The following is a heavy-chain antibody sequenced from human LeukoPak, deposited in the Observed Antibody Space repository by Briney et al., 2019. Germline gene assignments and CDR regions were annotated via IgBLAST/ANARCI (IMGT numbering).Heavy chain of an antibody. Sequence: GASVKVSCKASGYTFTSYDINWVRQATGQGLEWMGWMNPNSGNTGYAQKFQGRVTMTRNTSISTAYMELSSLRSEDTAVYYCARGPRYCTNGVCYNYFDYWGQGTLVTVCS. D-gene: IGHD2-8*01. J-gene: IGHJ4*02. V-gene: IGHV1-8*01. CDR2: MNPNSGNT. CDR3: ARGPRYCTNGVCYNYFDY. CDR1: GYTFTSYD.